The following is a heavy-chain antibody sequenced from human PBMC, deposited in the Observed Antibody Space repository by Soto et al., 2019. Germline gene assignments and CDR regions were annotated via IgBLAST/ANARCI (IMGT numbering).Heavy chain of an antibody. D-gene: IGHD3-22*01. Sequence: QVQLQESGPGLVKPSETLSLTCTVSGGSVSSGSYYWSWIRQPPGKGLEWIGYIYYSGSTNYNPSLKSRVTLSVDTSKNQFSLKLSSVTAADTAVYYCARDFYDSRGYRGDAFDIWGQGTMVTVSS. CDR2: IYYSGST. V-gene: IGHV4-61*01. J-gene: IGHJ3*02. CDR3: ARDFYDSRGYRGDAFDI. CDR1: GGSVSSGSYY.